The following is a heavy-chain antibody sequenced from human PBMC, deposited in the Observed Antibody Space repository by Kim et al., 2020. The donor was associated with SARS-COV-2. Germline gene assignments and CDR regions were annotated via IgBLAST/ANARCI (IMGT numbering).Heavy chain of an antibody. J-gene: IGHJ4*02. CDR2: GNGKT. V-gene: IGHV1-3*01. D-gene: IGHD1-26*01. CDR3: ARSRSLDY. Sequence: GNGKTKYYQKFQGRVTLTGDTSASAAYMEMSSLGSEDTAVYYCARSRSLDYWGQGTLVTVSS.